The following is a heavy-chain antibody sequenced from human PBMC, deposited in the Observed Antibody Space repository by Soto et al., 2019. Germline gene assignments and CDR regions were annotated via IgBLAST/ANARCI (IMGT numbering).Heavy chain of an antibody. CDR2: IYYSGST. V-gene: IGHV4-39*01. J-gene: IGHJ3*02. CDR3: ARQTLFNWYNWNDGGGAFDI. CDR1: GGSISSSSYY. Sequence: QLQLQESGPGLVKPSETLSLTCTVSGGSISSSSYYWGWIRQPPGKGLEWIGSIYYSGSTKYNPSLKSRVTISVDTSKNQFSLKLSSVTAADTAVYYCARQTLFNWYNWNDGGGAFDIWGQGTMVTVSS. D-gene: IGHD1-1*01.